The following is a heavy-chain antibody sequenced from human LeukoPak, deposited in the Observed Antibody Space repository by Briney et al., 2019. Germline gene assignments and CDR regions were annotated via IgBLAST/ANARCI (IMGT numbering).Heavy chain of an antibody. CDR3: ARVGYCSRGVCYNYDY. CDR1: GYTFTGNY. D-gene: IGHD2-8*01. V-gene: IGHV1-2*02. J-gene: IGHJ4*02. CDR2: INPNTGGT. Sequence: ASVKVSCRASGYTFTGNYMHWVRQAPGQGFEWMGWINPNTGGTNYAQKFKGRVLMTRDTSISTAYLELSSLKSDDTAVYYCARVGYCSRGVCYNYDYWGQGAQVTVSS.